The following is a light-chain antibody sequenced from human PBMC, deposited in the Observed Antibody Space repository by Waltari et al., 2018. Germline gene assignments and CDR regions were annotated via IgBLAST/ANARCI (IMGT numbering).Light chain of an antibody. CDR3: QQFFAKPLT. J-gene: IGKJ4*01. CDR1: QSLLYSSNNKNY. V-gene: IGKV4-1*01. CDR2: WAS. Sequence: DIVMTQSPDSLAVSLGERATINCKSSQSLLYSSNNKNYLAWYQQKPGQPPKLLIPWASTRDSGVPARFSGSGSATDFTLTISTLQAEDVAVYYCQQFFAKPLTFGGGTKVEIK.